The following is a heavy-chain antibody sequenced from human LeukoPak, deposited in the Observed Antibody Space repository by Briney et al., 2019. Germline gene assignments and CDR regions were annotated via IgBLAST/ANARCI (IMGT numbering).Heavy chain of an antibody. J-gene: IGHJ4*02. CDR1: GASMNGYY. CDR3: ACYSVLGRTFDC. CDR2: VHHSFSS. Sequence: SETLSLTCSVSGASMNGYYWSWIRQTPGKGLEWIGHVHHSFSSNFSPSLKSRVTMSMDTSKSQFSLRVTSVTAADTAVYYCACYSVLGRTFDCWGQGTQVSV. D-gene: IGHD4-11*01. V-gene: IGHV4-59*01.